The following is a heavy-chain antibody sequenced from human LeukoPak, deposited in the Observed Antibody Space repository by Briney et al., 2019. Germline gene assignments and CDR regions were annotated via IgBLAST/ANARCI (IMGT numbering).Heavy chain of an antibody. CDR3: TRMGPIAAAGNRIEDY. V-gene: IGHV3-73*01. Sequence: GGSLRLSCAASGFTFSGSVMRWVRQASGKGLEWVGRIRSKANSYATAYAASVKGRFTISRDDSKNTAYLQMNSLKTEDTAVYYCTRMGPIAAAGNRIEDYWGQGTLVTVSS. J-gene: IGHJ4*02. CDR2: IRSKANSYAT. CDR1: GFTFSGSV. D-gene: IGHD6-13*01.